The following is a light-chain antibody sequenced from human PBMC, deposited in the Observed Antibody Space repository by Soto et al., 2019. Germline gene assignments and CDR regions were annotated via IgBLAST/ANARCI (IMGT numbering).Light chain of an antibody. CDR3: AAWDDSLSGDV. J-gene: IGLJ1*01. CDR2: RNN. Sequence: QSVLTQPPSASGTPGQRVTISCSGSSSNIGSNYVYWYQQLPGTAPKLLIYRNNQRPSGVPDRFSGSKSGTSASLAISGLRYEDEADYYCAAWDDSLSGDVFGAGTKLTVL. CDR1: SSNIGSNY. V-gene: IGLV1-47*01.